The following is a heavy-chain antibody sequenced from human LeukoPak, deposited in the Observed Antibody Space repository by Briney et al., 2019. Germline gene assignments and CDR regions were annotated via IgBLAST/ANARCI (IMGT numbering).Heavy chain of an antibody. CDR2: INSYTDVT. J-gene: IGHJ4*02. CDR3: ASERADSYQIDY. V-gene: IGHV1-2*02. D-gene: IGHD5-18*01. CDR1: GYSLTGHY. Sequence: ASVKVSCKASGYSLTGHYMHWVRQAPGQGLEWMGCINSYTDVTNYAQKFQDRVTMTRDTSINTAYMTLSSLRSDDTALYYCASERADSYQIDYWGQGALVTVSS.